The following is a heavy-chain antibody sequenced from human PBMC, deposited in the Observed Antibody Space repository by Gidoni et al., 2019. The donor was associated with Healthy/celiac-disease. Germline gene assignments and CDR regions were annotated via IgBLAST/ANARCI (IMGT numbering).Heavy chain of an antibody. J-gene: IGHJ4*02. D-gene: IGHD3-10*01. V-gene: IGHV3-30-3*01. CDR2: ISYDGSNK. CDR3: ARDLGSDGSGSYLYYFDY. CDR1: GFTFSNYA. Sequence: QVQLVESGGGVVQPGRSLRLSCAASGFTFSNYAMHWVRQAPGKGLEWVAVISYDGSNKYYADSVKGRFTISRDNSKNTLYLQMNSLRAEDTAVYYCARDLGSDGSGSYLYYFDYWGRGTLVTVSS.